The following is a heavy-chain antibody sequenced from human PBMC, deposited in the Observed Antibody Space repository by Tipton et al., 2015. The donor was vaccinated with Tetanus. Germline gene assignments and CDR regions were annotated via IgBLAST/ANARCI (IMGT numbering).Heavy chain of an antibody. D-gene: IGHD1-20*01. CDR2: INHSGTA. CDR1: GGSFTDFY. Sequence: TLSLTCAVSGGSFTDFYWSWIRQVPGQGLGWIGEINHSGTAKKNPSLKSQVTMSVHTSNRQFSLSLDSVTAADTGVYFCARRRYTWNRGGFDIWGQGTLVTVSS. CDR3: ARRRYTWNRGGFDI. V-gene: IGHV4-34*01. J-gene: IGHJ3*02.